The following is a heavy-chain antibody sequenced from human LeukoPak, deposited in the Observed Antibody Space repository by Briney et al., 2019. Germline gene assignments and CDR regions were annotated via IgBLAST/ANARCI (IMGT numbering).Heavy chain of an antibody. D-gene: IGHD6-13*01. V-gene: IGHV1-8*03. Sequence: GASVKVSCKASGYTFTSYDINWVRQATGQGLEWMGWMNPNSGNTGYAQKFQGRVTITRNTPISTAYMELSSLRSEDTAVYYCARAPRRSSSKLGAFDIWGQGTMVTVSS. CDR1: GYTFTSYD. CDR3: ARAPRRSSSKLGAFDI. J-gene: IGHJ3*02. CDR2: MNPNSGNT.